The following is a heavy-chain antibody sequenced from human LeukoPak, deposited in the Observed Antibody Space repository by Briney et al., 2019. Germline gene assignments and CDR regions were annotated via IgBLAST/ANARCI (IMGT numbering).Heavy chain of an antibody. CDR1: GGTFNSYA. D-gene: IGHD6-19*01. Sequence: SVKVSCKASGGTFNSYAISWVRQAPGQGLEWMGGIIPIFGTANYAQKFQGRVTITADKSTSTAYMELSSLRSEDTAVYYCARVFSSGWSEDIWGQGTMVTVSS. V-gene: IGHV1-69*06. J-gene: IGHJ3*02. CDR3: ARVFSSGWSEDI. CDR2: IIPIFGTA.